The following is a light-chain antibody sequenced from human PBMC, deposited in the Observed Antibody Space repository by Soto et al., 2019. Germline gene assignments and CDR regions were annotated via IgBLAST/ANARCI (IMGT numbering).Light chain of an antibody. CDR2: WAS. CDR1: QSVLYSSNNKNY. V-gene: IGKV4-1*01. Sequence: DIVMTQSPDSLAVSLGERATINCKSSQSVLYSSNNKNYLAWYQQKPGQPPKLLIYWASTRESGVPDRFSGSGSGTDFTLTSSSLQAEDVAVYYCQQYYRPAYTFGQGTKLEIK. CDR3: QQYYRPAYT. J-gene: IGKJ2*01.